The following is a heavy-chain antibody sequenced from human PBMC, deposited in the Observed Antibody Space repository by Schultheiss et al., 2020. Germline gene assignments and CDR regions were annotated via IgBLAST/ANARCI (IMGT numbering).Heavy chain of an antibody. CDR3: ARQSSGLRIFDY. CDR2: ISAYNGDT. Sequence: ASVKVSCKASGYTFTSYGISWVRQAPGQGLEWMGWISAYNGDTNYAQKFQGRVTMTRDTSISTAYMELSSLRSDDTAVYYCARQSSGLRIFDYWGQGTLVTVSS. J-gene: IGHJ4*02. D-gene: IGHD6-19*01. V-gene: IGHV1-18*01. CDR1: GYTFTSYG.